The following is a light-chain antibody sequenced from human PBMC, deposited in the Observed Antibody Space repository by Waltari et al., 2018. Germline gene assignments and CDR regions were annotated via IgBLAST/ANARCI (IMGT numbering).Light chain of an antibody. Sequence: DIQMPQSPSSLSASVVDRFPITCRASQSISSYLNWYQQKPGKAPKLLIYAASSLQSGVPSRFSGSGSGTDFTLTISSLQPEDFATYYCQQSYSTPLTFGGGTKVEIK. CDR2: AAS. CDR1: QSISSY. CDR3: QQSYSTPLT. J-gene: IGKJ4*01. V-gene: IGKV1-39*01.